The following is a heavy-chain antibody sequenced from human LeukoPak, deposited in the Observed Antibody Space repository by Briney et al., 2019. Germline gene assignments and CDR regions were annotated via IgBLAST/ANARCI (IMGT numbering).Heavy chain of an antibody. J-gene: IGHJ4*02. Sequence: GASVKVSCKASGYTFTSYDINWVRQAPGQGLEWMGIINPSGGSTSYAQKFQGRVTMTRDTSTSTVYMELSSLRSEDTAVYYCASSPNTSSWYAPPIDYWAKEPLVTVPS. D-gene: IGHD6-13*01. CDR2: INPSGGST. CDR3: ASSPNTSSWYAPPIDY. CDR1: GYTFTSYD. V-gene: IGHV1-46*01.